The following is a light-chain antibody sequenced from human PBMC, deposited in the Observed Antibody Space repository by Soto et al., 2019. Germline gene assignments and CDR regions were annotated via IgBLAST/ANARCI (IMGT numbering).Light chain of an antibody. V-gene: IGKV1-39*01. Sequence: DIQMTQSPSSLSASVGDRVTITCRASQTINTYLNWYQQKPGKAPKLLIHAASSLQSGVPSRFSGSGSGTDFTLTISSLRPEDFATYYCQQSYRTPLTFGPGTKVDIK. CDR3: QQSYRTPLT. CDR1: QTINTY. CDR2: AAS. J-gene: IGKJ3*01.